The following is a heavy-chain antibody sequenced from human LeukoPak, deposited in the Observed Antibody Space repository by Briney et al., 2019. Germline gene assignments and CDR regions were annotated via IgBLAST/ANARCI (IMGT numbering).Heavy chain of an antibody. J-gene: IGHJ6*03. Sequence: PGGSLRLSCAASGFTFSSYAMHWVRQAPGKGLEWVAVISYDGSNKYYADSVKGRFTISRDNSKNTLYLQMNSLRAEDTAVYYCAKDIGYCSSTSCYNYYYYMDVWGKGTTVTVSS. V-gene: IGHV3-30-3*01. CDR2: ISYDGSNK. CDR1: GFTFSSYA. CDR3: AKDIGYCSSTSCYNYYYYMDV. D-gene: IGHD2-2*02.